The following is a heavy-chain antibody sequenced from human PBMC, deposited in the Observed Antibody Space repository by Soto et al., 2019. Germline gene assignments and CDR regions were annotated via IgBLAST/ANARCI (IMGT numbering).Heavy chain of an antibody. CDR3: ARVSTMVRGDRSWLDP. CDR1: GRSFSGYY. D-gene: IGHD3-10*01. J-gene: IGHJ5*02. V-gene: IGHV4-34*01. CDR2: INHSGST. Sequence: PSETLSLTCAVYGRSFSGYYWSWIRQPPGKGLEWIGEINHSGSTNYNPSLKSRVTISVDTSKNQFSLKLSSVTAADTAVYYCARVSTMVRGDRSWLDPWGQGTLVTVSS.